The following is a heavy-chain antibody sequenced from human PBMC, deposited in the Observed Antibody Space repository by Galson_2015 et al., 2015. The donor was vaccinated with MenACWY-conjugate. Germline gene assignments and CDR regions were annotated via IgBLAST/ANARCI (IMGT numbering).Heavy chain of an antibody. D-gene: IGHD6-6*01. J-gene: IGHJ4*02. V-gene: IGHV5-51*01. CDR3: ARQGFGSSSLDY. Sequence: QSGAEVKKPGESLKISCKGSGYTFTSNWIGWVRQMPGKGLEWMGIIYPGDSDTRYTPSVQGHVTISADKSINTAYLQWGSLEASDTAMYYCARQGFGSSSLDYWGQGTLVTVSS. CDR1: GYTFTSNW. CDR2: IYPGDSDT.